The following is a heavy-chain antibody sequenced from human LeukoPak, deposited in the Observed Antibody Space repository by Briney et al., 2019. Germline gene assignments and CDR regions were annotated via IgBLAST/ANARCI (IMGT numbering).Heavy chain of an antibody. J-gene: IGHJ6*02. V-gene: IGHV1-18*04. CDR2: ISAYNGNT. CDR1: GYTFTSYY. D-gene: IGHD2-15*01. Sequence: ASVKVSCKASGYTFTSYYMHWVRQAPGQGLEWMGWISAYNGNTNYAQKLQGRVTMTTDTSTSTAYMELRSLRSDDTAVYYCARDSEGYCSGGSCPSYYYYYGMDVWGQGTTVTVSS. CDR3: ARDSEGYCSGGSCPSYYYYYGMDV.